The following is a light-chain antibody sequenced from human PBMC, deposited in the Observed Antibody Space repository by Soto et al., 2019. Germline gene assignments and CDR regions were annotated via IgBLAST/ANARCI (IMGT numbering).Light chain of an antibody. J-gene: IGLJ1*01. Sequence: QSALTQPRSVSGSPGQSVTLSCTGTSSDVGGYHYVSWYQHHPGKAPKIIIFDVNKRPSGVPDRFSGSKSGNTASLTISGLQAEDEGDYYCQSYDNRLSGYVFGTGTKLTVL. CDR1: SSDVGGYHY. CDR3: QSYDNRLSGYV. V-gene: IGLV2-11*01. CDR2: DVN.